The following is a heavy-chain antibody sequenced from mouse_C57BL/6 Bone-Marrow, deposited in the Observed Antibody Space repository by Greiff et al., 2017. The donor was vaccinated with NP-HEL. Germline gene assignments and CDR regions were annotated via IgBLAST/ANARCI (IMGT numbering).Heavy chain of an antibody. V-gene: IGHV1-15*01. Sequence: VQLQQSGAELVRPGASVTLSCKASGYTFTDYEMHWVKQTPVPGLEWIGAIDPETGGTDYNQKFKGKAILNADKSSSTAYMELRSLTSEDSAVYYCTRDYGSRDWYFDVWGTGTTVTVSS. CDR2: IDPETGGT. J-gene: IGHJ1*03. CDR3: TRDYGSRDWYFDV. D-gene: IGHD1-1*01. CDR1: GYTFTDYE.